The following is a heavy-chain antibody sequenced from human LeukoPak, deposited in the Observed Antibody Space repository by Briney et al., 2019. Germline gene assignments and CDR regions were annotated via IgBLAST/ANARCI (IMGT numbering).Heavy chain of an antibody. Sequence: PGGSLRLSCAASGFTFSSYAMHWVRQAPGKGLEWVAVISYDGSNKYYAGSVKGRFTISRDNSKNTLYLQMNSLRAEDTAVYYCARDPVVVVPAADLYYYYGMDVWGQGTTVTVSS. D-gene: IGHD2-2*01. CDR3: ARDPVVVVPAADLYYYYGMDV. J-gene: IGHJ6*02. V-gene: IGHV3-30-3*01. CDR2: ISYDGSNK. CDR1: GFTFSSYA.